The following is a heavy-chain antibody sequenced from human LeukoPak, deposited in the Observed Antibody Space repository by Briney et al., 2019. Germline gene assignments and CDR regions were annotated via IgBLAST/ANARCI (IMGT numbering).Heavy chain of an antibody. Sequence: ASVKVSCKASRYTFTGYYIHWVRQARGKGVEWMGWINPNSGGTNYAKKFQRRVTMPRDTSISTAYMELSRLRSDDTAVYYCARDTARITIFGVAKYMDVWGKGTTVTVSS. J-gene: IGHJ6*03. D-gene: IGHD3-3*01. V-gene: IGHV1-2*02. CDR2: INPNSGGT. CDR3: ARDTARITIFGVAKYMDV. CDR1: RYTFTGYY.